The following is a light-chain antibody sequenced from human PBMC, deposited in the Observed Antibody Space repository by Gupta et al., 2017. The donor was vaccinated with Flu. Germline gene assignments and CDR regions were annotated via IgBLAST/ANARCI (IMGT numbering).Light chain of an antibody. Sequence: QSALTQPASVSGSPGQSITISCIGTTSDIGSSKNVSWYQQYPDKVPKLLIYEVTKRPSGISYRFSASKSGNTASLTITGLQTGDEADYYCCSSAAGGAIYVFGTGTKVTVL. CDR3: CSSAAGGAIYV. V-gene: IGLV2-23*02. CDR2: EVT. CDR1: TSDIGSSKN. J-gene: IGLJ1*01.